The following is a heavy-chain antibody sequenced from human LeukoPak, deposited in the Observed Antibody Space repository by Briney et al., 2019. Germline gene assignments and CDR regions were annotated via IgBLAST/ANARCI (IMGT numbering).Heavy chain of an antibody. V-gene: IGHV4-38-2*02. Sequence: KPSETLSLTCTVSGYSISSGYYWGWIRQPPGKGLEWIGSIYHSGSTYYNPSLKSRVTISVDTSKNQFSLKLSSVTAADTAVYYCARVAPFQFDHWGQGTLVTVSS. J-gene: IGHJ4*02. CDR1: GYSISSGYY. CDR2: IYHSGST. CDR3: ARVAPFQFDH.